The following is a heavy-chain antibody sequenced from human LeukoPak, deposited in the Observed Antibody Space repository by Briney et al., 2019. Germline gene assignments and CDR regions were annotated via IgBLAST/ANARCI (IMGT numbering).Heavy chain of an antibody. V-gene: IGHV3-15*01. CDR1: GLTFDNAW. J-gene: IGHJ4*02. CDR3: TTGPGNSGY. Sequence: GGSLTLSCVVSGLTFDNAWMSWVRQAPGKGLEWVGRIKSKNVGETTEYAAPVQGRFTISRDDSKNTVYLQMSNLKTEDTAVYYCTTGPGNSGYWGQGTLVTVSS. D-gene: IGHD4-23*01. CDR2: IKSKNVGETT.